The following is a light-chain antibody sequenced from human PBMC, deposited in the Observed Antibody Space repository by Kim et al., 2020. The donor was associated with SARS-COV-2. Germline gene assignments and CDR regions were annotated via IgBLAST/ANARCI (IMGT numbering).Light chain of an antibody. CDR3: QQYDPSFPYT. CDR1: ETISSDY. Sequence: EIVLTQSPGTLSLSPGERATLSCRTSETISSDYVAWYRHKPGQAPRLLIYGASTRATGIPERFSGSGSGTDFTLTISRLEPEDFAVYDCQQYDPSFPYTFGQGTKLEIK. V-gene: IGKV3-20*01. CDR2: GAS. J-gene: IGKJ2*01.